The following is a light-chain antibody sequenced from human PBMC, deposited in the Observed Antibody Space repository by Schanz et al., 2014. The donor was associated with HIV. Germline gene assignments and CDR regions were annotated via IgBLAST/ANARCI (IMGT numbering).Light chain of an antibody. CDR1: QSISSY. CDR2: AAS. J-gene: IGKJ2*01. V-gene: IGKV1-39*01. Sequence: DIQLTQSPSSLSASVGDRVTITCRASQSISSYLNWYQQKPGKAPKLLIYAASSLQSGVPSRFSGSGSGTDFTLTISSLQPEDFATYYCQQHNEFPFTFGQGTRLEIK. CDR3: QQHNEFPFT.